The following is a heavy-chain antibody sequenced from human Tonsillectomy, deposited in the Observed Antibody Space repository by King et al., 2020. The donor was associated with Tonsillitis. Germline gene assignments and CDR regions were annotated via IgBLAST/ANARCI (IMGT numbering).Heavy chain of an antibody. Sequence: QLVQSGAEVKKPGASVKVSCKASGYAFTDYYIHWVRQAPGRGLEWMGWINPNSGGRNCAQNFQGRVTMTSDTSISTAYMVLSGLTSDDTAVYYCARDRVYSISGPFGFWGQGILVTGSS. V-gene: IGHV1-2*02. CDR2: INPNSGGR. D-gene: IGHD6-13*01. CDR3: ARDRVYSISGPFGF. J-gene: IGHJ1*01. CDR1: GYAFTDYY.